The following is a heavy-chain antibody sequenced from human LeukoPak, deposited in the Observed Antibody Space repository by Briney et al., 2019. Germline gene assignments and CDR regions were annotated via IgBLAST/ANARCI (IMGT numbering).Heavy chain of an antibody. CDR1: GFTFSSYG. CDR2: ISSSGSST. V-gene: IGHV3-23*01. Sequence: PGGSLRLSCVASGFTFSSYGMSWVRQAPGKRLEWVSTISSSGSSTYYVDSVKGRLTISRDNSKNTLYLQMNSLRAEDTAVYYCARRAGAYSHPYDYWGQGTLVTVSS. CDR3: ARRAGAYSHPYDY. J-gene: IGHJ4*02. D-gene: IGHD4/OR15-4a*01.